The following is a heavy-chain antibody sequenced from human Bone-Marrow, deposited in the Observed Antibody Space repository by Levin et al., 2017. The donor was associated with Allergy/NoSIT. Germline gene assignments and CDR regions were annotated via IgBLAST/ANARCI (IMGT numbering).Heavy chain of an antibody. V-gene: IGHV3-23*01. D-gene: IGHD4-17*01. CDR2: ISGSGGNT. Sequence: GGSLRLSCEASGFTFRQSAMSWVRQAPGKGLEWVSGISGSGGNTYYTDSVKGRFTISRDNSKNTVYLQMHSLTADDTAMYYCARGSDYLPSQHYYMDVWGKGTTVTVSS. CDR1: GFTFRQSA. J-gene: IGHJ6*03. CDR3: ARGSDYLPSQHYYMDV.